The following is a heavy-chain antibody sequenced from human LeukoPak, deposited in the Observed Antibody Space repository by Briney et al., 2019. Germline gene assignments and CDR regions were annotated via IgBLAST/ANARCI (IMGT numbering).Heavy chain of an antibody. CDR3: ARDQKSGIPGGYYYYYMDV. V-gene: IGHV3-20*03. D-gene: IGHD3-3*01. CDR1: GFTFDDYG. CDR2: INWNGGST. J-gene: IGHJ6*03. Sequence: GGSLRLSYAASGFTFDDYGMSWVRQAPGKGLEWVSGINWNGGSTGYADSVKGRFTISRDNAKNSLYLQMNSLRAEDTALYYCARDQKSGIPGGYYYYYMDVWGKGTTVTVSS.